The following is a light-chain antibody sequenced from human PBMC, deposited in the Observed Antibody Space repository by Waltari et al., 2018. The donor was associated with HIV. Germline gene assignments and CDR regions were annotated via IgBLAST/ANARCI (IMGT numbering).Light chain of an antibody. CDR2: EVT. CDR3: CSYTGTGIV. CDR1: SSDVGAYNL. Sequence: QSALTQPASVSGSPGQSITISCTGTSSDVGAYNLVSWYQQHPGTAPKRMIFEVTKRPSGVSARFSGSRSGNTASLTISGLQAEDEGDYHCCSYTGTGIVFGGGTKLTVL. V-gene: IGLV2-23*02. J-gene: IGLJ2*01.